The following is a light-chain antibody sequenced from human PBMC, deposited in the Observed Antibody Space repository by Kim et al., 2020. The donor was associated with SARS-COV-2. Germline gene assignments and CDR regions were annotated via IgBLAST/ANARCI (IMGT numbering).Light chain of an antibody. J-gene: IGKJ2*01. CDR3: QQYGSSPTYT. CDR1: PSVSSSY. V-gene: IGKV3-20*01. CDR2: GGA. Sequence: SPGEGDTATRRASPSVSSSYIAWCQQNPAQAPRLLIYGGASRTTAITDRLSGSGCGTDFTLPISRMEHEDFAVYYCQQYGSSPTYTFGQGTKLEI.